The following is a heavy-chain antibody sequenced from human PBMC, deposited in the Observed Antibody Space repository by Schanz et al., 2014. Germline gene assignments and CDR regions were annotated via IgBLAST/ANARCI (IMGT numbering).Heavy chain of an antibody. CDR1: GYTFTRSG. CDR2: IGGSGGNK. Sequence: QVQLVQSGGEVKTPGASVKVSCKASGYTFTRSGISWVRQAPGQGLEWMGWIGGSGGNKNFAQKFQGRVTMTTDTSTSTVYMELRSLTSDDSAVYYCARDRDQWDGNYLDYWGQGTLVTVSS. J-gene: IGHJ4*02. V-gene: IGHV1-18*01. CDR3: ARDRDQWDGNYLDY. D-gene: IGHD1-26*01.